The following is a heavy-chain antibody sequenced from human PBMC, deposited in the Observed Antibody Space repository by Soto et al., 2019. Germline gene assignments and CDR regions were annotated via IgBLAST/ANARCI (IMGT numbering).Heavy chain of an antibody. Sequence: EVQLVESGGGLVQPGGSLRLSCAASGFTFSTYWMTWVRQPPGKGLEWVANMDQDGSETYYVDSVRGRFTVSRDNAKNSLYWQINSLRVEDTAVYYCVCGGNFFIYWGQGTLVTVSP. CDR3: VCGGNFFIY. CDR1: GFTFSTYW. J-gene: IGHJ4*02. CDR2: MDQDGSET. D-gene: IGHD3-16*01. V-gene: IGHV3-7*01.